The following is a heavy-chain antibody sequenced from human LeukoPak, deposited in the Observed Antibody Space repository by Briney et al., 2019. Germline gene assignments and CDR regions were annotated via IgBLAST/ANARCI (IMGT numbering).Heavy chain of an antibody. V-gene: IGHV3-7*01. Sequence: PGGSLRLSCAASGFTFSSFWMSWVRQAPGKGLEWVANIKQDGSEKKYVDSVKGRFTISRDNSKNTLYLQMNSLRAEDTAVYYCASSYYYDSSGFDYWGQGTLVTVSS. CDR3: ASSYYYDSSGFDY. CDR1: GFTFSSFW. D-gene: IGHD3-22*01. J-gene: IGHJ4*02. CDR2: IKQDGSEK.